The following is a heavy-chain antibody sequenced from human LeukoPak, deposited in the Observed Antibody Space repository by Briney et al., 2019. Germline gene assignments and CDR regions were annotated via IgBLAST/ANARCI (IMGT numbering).Heavy chain of an antibody. CDR2: IYSGGST. Sequence: GGSLRLSCAASGFTFSSYAMSWIRQAPGKGLEWVSVIYSGGSTYYADSVKGRFTISRDNSKNTLYLQMNSLRAEDTAVYYCARGPVGIVGATEPLDYWGQGTLVTVSS. V-gene: IGHV3-53*01. D-gene: IGHD1-26*01. CDR1: GFTFSSYA. CDR3: ARGPVGIVGATEPLDY. J-gene: IGHJ4*02.